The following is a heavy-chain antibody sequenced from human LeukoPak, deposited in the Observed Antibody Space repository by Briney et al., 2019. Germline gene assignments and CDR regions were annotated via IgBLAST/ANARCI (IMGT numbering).Heavy chain of an antibody. J-gene: IGHJ3*02. V-gene: IGHV5-51*01. CDR1: GYSFTSYW. D-gene: IGHD2-15*01. Sequence: GESLKISCKGSGYSFTSYWIGWVRQMPGKGLEWMGIIYPGDSDTRYSPSFQGQVTISADKSISTAYLQWSSLKASDTAMYYCAKHEWCRGTTTCAFDIWGQGTMVTVSS. CDR3: AKHEWCRGTTTCAFDI. CDR2: IYPGDSDT.